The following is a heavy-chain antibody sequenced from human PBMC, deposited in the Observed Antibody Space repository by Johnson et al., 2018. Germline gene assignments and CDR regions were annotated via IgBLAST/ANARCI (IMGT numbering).Heavy chain of an antibody. D-gene: IGHD6-13*01. CDR3: AKDGGRGSSSWTYYYYIDV. Sequence: QVQLVESGGGVVQPGRSLKLSCAASGFSFSSFGMHWVRPAPGKGLEWVAVIPYDGSNKYYADYVKGRFTIPRDNSKTTLYLQMNSLRAEETAVYFCAKDGGRGSSSWTYYYYIDVWGKGTTVTVSS. CDR1: GFSFSSFG. V-gene: IGHV3-30*18. CDR2: IPYDGSNK. J-gene: IGHJ6*03.